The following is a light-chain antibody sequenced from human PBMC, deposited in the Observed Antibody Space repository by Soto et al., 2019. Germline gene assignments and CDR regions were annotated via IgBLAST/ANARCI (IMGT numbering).Light chain of an antibody. CDR3: SSYTSSSTLGV. V-gene: IGLV2-14*01. J-gene: IGLJ1*01. CDR1: SIEVGGYNY. CDR2: DVS. Sequence: QSALTQPASVSGSPGQSITISCTGTSIEVGGYNYVSWYQQHPGKAPKLMIYDVSNRPSGVSNRFSGSKSGNTASLTISGLQAEDEADYYCSSYTSSSTLGVFGTGTKLTVL.